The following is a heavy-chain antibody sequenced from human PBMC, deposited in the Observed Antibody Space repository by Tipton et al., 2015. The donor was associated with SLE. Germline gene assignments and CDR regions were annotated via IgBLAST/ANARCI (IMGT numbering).Heavy chain of an antibody. Sequence: TLSLTCTVSGGSISSYYWSWIRQPPGKGLEWIGYIYYSGSTNYNPSLKSRVTISVDPSKNQFSLDLSSVTAADTAVYYCARLTVTPHWYFDLWGRGTPVTVSS. CDR3: ARLTVTPHWYFDL. V-gene: IGHV4-59*08. J-gene: IGHJ2*01. D-gene: IGHD2-21*02. CDR2: IYYSGST. CDR1: GGSISSYY.